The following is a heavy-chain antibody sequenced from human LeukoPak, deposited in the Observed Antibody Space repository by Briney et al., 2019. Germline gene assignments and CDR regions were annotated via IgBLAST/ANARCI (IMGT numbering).Heavy chain of an antibody. Sequence: GGSLRLSCAASGFSFSSYAMAWGRQAPGKGLEWVSTTSDSAGSTLYADSVKGRFTISRDNSKNTLYLQMTSLRAEDTGLYFCAKLGCSHTPCYANWWGPGTLVTVSS. CDR3: AKLGCSHTPCYANW. CDR2: TSDSAGST. D-gene: IGHD2-2*01. CDR1: GFSFSSYA. V-gene: IGHV3-23*01. J-gene: IGHJ4*02.